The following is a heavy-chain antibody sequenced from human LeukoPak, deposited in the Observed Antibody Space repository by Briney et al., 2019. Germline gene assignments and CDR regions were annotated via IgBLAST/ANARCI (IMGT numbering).Heavy chain of an antibody. CDR3: AAAFDY. D-gene: IGHD6-25*01. Sequence: PSETLSLTCTVSGGSIISSSTYYWGWIRQPPGKGLEWIGGIYHRGNNFYNPSLKSRVTISVDTSKNQFSLELNSVTAADTAVYYCAAAFDYWGQGTLVTVSS. J-gene: IGHJ4*02. CDR2: IYHRGNN. CDR1: GGSIISSSTYY. V-gene: IGHV4-39*01.